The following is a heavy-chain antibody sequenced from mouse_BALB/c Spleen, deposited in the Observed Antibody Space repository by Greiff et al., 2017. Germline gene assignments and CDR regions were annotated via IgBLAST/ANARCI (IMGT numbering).Heavy chain of an antibody. CDR2: IDPENGNT. J-gene: IGHJ4*01. CDR3: ARCTVVAPYAMDY. D-gene: IGHD1-1*01. CDR1: GFNIKDYY. Sequence: VQLKQSGAELVRPGALVKLSCKASGFNIKDYYMHWVKQRPEQGLEWIGWIDPENGNTIYDPKFQGKASITADTSSNTAYLQLSSLTSEDTAVYYCARCTVVAPYAMDYWGQGTSVTVSS. V-gene: IGHV14-1*02.